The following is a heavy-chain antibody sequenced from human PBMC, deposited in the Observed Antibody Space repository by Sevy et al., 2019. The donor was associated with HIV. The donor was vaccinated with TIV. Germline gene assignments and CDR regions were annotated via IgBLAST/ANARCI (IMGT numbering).Heavy chain of an antibody. CDR2: LSFGCGEI. D-gene: IGHD2-8*01. Sequence: GGSLRLSCAASGFTFSKYFMSWVRQPPGKGLEWVSTLSFGCGEINYADSVKGRFTISRDNSKSSVYLQMNNLRPEDTAMYYCAREGCTKPHDYWGQGTLVTVSS. CDR3: AREGCTKPHDY. J-gene: IGHJ4*02. V-gene: IGHV3-23*01. CDR1: GFTFSKYF.